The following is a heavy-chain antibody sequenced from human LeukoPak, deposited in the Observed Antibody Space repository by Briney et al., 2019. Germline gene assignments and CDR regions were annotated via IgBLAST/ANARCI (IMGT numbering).Heavy chain of an antibody. D-gene: IGHD2-15*01. Sequence: GGSLRLSCAASGFTFDDYAMHWVRQAPGKGLEWVSGISWNSGSIGYADSVKGRFTISRDNAKNSLYLQMNSLRAEDTALYYCAKSGSAVAGYYFDYWGQGTLVTVSS. CDR1: GFTFDDYA. CDR3: AKSGSAVAGYYFDY. J-gene: IGHJ4*02. V-gene: IGHV3-9*01. CDR2: ISWNSGSI.